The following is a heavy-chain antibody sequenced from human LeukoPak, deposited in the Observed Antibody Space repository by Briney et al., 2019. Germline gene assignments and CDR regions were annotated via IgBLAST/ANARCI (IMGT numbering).Heavy chain of an antibody. CDR1: GGSFSGYY. CDR3: ARGRAPYPYGSSRSFDY. V-gene: IGHV4-34*01. J-gene: IGHJ4*02. Sequence: PSETLSLTCAVYGGSFSGYYWSWIRQPPGKGLEWIGEINHSGSTNYNPSLKSRVTISVDTSKNQFSLKLSSVTAADTAVYYCARGRAPYPYGSSRSFDYWGQGTLVTVSS. CDR2: INHSGST. D-gene: IGHD6-13*01.